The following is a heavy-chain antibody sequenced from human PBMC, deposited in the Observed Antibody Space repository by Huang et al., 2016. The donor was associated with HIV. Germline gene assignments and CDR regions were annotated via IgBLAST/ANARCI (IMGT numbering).Heavy chain of an antibody. Sequence: EVNMVESGGGSVQPGRSLRLSCLTSGFPFRDYVITWFRQAPGKGLEWVGLIIRNVYGGTVQYAASVKGRFIISRDDSRNIAYMEMNSPKTDDTGTYYCSTDGEPYYFEYWGRGTRVTVAS. CDR2: IIRNVYGGTV. V-gene: IGHV3-49*03. CDR3: STDGEPYYFEY. CDR1: GFPFRDYV. J-gene: IGHJ4*02.